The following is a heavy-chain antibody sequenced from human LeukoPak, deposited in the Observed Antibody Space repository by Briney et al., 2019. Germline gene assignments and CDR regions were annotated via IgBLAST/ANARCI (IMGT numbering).Heavy chain of an antibody. CDR3: ARGLSIEGYNFNY. CDR2: IIPNNGGT. Sequence: ASVKVSCKASGYTFTDYYMHWLRQAHGQGLEWMGWIIPNNGGTNYAPKFQGRVTMTRDTSISTAYMELSRLRSDDTAVYYCARGLSIEGYNFNYWGQGTLVTVSS. D-gene: IGHD5-24*01. CDR1: GYTFTDYY. V-gene: IGHV1-2*02. J-gene: IGHJ4*02.